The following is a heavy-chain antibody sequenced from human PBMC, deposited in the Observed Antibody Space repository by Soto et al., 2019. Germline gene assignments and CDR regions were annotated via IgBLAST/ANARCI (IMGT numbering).Heavy chain of an antibody. CDR2: ISGSGGST. CDR1: GFTFSSYA. J-gene: IGHJ4*02. V-gene: IGHV3-23*01. D-gene: IGHD4-17*01. CDR3: AKKAWTTVTTPFDY. Sequence: EVLLLESGGGLVQPGGSLRLSFAASGFTFSSYAMSWVRQAPGKGLEWVSAISGSGGSTYYADSVKSRSTISRDNSKNTLYLQMNSLRAEDTAVYYCAKKAWTTVTTPFDYWGQGTLVTVSS.